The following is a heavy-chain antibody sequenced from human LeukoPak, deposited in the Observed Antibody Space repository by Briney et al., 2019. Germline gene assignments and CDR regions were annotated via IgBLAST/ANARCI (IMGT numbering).Heavy chain of an antibody. CDR3: AKDGARDGYNYPDY. CDR2: ISGSGDST. J-gene: IGHJ4*02. D-gene: IGHD5-24*01. Sequence: GSLRLSCAASGFTFSSYAMSWVRQAPGKGLEWVSSISGSGDSTYYADSVKGRFTISRDKSKNTLYLQMNSLRAEDTAVYYCAKDGARDGYNYPDYWGQGTLVTVSS. CDR1: GFTFSSYA. V-gene: IGHV3-23*01.